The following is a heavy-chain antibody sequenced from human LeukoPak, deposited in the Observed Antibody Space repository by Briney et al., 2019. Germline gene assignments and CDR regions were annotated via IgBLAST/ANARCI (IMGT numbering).Heavy chain of an antibody. V-gene: IGHV1-69*13. CDR2: IILIFGTA. D-gene: IGHD3-10*01. CDR3: ARDAGYYYYGMDV. CDR1: GGTFSSYA. Sequence: SVKVSCKASGGTFSSYAISWVRQAPGQGLEWMGGIILIFGTANYAQKFQGRVTITADESTSTAYMELSSLGSEDTAVYYCARDAGYYYYGMDVWGQGTTVTVSS. J-gene: IGHJ6*02.